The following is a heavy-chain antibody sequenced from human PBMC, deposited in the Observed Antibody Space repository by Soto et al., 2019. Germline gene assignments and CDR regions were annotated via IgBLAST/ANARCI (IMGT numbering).Heavy chain of an antibody. Sequence: QVQLVESGGGVVQPGKSLRLSCAGSGFTFSSYGMDWVRQAPGKGLEWVAVISYDGSNKYYADSVKGRCIISRDNSKNTLYLQMSGLRADDTAGYYCAKDRMGAGVRGYFDYWGQGTLVTVSS. CDR2: ISYDGSNK. CDR1: GFTFSSYG. V-gene: IGHV3-30*18. D-gene: IGHD3-10*01. CDR3: AKDRMGAGVRGYFDY. J-gene: IGHJ4*02.